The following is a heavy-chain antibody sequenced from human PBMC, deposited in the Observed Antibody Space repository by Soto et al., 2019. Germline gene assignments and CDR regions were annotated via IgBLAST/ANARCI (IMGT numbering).Heavy chain of an antibody. J-gene: IGHJ5*02. CDR1: GYTFTNYP. CDR3: ARVHYGFDH. V-gene: IGHV1-3*01. D-gene: IGHD4-17*01. CDR2: INVGNGNR. Sequence: GASVKVSCKTSGYTFTNYPIHWVRQAPGQGLEWMGWINVGNGNRKYSEKIQGRVTISRDTSASTAYMELSSLTYEDTAVYYCARVHYGFDHWGQGTLVTVS.